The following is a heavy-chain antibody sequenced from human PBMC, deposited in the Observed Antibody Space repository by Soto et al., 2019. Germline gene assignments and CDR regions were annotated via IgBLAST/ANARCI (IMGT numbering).Heavy chain of an antibody. CDR1: VFTFGTYA. Sequence: LXLSCVASVFTFGTYAISGVRQAPGTGLEWVSAITGGGGGTYYADSVKGRFTISRDNSKNTLYLQMSGLRAEDTALYYCAKFPAYSSNYYPSPPLTWGRGTLVTVSS. D-gene: IGHD6-13*01. CDR2: ITGGGGGT. J-gene: IGHJ4*02. CDR3: AKFPAYSSNYYPSPPLT. V-gene: IGHV3-23*01.